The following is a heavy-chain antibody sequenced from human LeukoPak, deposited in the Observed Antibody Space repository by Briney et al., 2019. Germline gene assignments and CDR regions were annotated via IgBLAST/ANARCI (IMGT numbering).Heavy chain of an antibody. CDR3: ARSDRYYYFDY. CDR2: INHSGST. D-gene: IGHD2-21*02. J-gene: IGHJ4*02. V-gene: IGHV4-34*01. CDR1: GGSFSGYY. Sequence: SETLSLTCAVYGGSFSGYYWSWIRQPPGKGLEWIGEINHSGSTNYNPSLKSRVTISVDTSKNQFSLKLSSVTAADTAVYYCARSDRYYYFDYWGQGTLVTASS.